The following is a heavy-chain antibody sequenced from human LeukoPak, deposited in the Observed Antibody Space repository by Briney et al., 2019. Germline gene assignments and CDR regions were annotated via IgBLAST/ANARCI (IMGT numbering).Heavy chain of an antibody. CDR3: ARVERGSSWTPLDF. CDR1: GFTFSNYA. V-gene: IGHV3-74*01. D-gene: IGHD6-13*01. Sequence: GGSLRLSCAASGFTFSNYAMHWVRQAPGKGLVWVSRINTDGSGTTYADSVKGRFTISRDNAKNTLYLQMNSLRAEDAAVYYCARVERGSSWTPLDFWGQGTLVTVSS. J-gene: IGHJ4*02. CDR2: INTDGSGT.